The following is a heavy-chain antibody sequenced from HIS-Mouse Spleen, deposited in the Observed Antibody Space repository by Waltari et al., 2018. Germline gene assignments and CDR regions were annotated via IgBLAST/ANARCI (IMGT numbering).Heavy chain of an antibody. D-gene: IGHD6-13*01. CDR3: AREIPYSSSWYDWYFDL. CDR1: GGSISSSSYY. J-gene: IGHJ2*01. CDR2: IYYSGST. Sequence: QLQLQESGPGLVKPSETLSLTCTVSGGSISSSSYYWGWIRQPPWKGLEWIGSIYYSGSTYYNPYLKSRVTISVDTSKNQLSLKRSSVTAADTAVYYCAREIPYSSSWYDWYFDLWGRGTLVTVSS. V-gene: IGHV4-39*07.